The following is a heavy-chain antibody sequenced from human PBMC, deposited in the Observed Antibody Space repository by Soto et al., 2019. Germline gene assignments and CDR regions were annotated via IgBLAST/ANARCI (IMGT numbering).Heavy chain of an antibody. D-gene: IGHD1-26*01. Sequence: QVHLAESGGGLVKSGGSLTLSCSTSGFFFTDYFMSSIRQAPGKGLEWVSYISPSGDVTHYADSVKGRFTISRDNTKNSLFLQMSSLRDDDTAVYYCARQLERRVGAASHWGQGTRVSVSS. CDR3: ARQLERRVGAASH. J-gene: IGHJ4*02. V-gene: IGHV3-11*01. CDR2: ISPSGDVT. CDR1: GFFFTDYF.